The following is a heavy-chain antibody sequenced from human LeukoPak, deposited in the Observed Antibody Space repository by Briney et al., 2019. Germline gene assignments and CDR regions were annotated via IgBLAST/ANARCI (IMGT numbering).Heavy chain of an antibody. CDR3: ASRSYDYVWGSYRPFDY. Sequence: GGSLRLSCAASGFTFSSYAMHWVRQAPGKGLEWVAVISYDGSNKYYADSVKGRFTISRDNSKNTLYLQMNSLRAEDTAVYYCASRSYDYVWGSYRPFDYWGQGTLVTVSS. CDR2: ISYDGSNK. V-gene: IGHV3-30-3*01. CDR1: GFTFSSYA. D-gene: IGHD3-16*02. J-gene: IGHJ4*02.